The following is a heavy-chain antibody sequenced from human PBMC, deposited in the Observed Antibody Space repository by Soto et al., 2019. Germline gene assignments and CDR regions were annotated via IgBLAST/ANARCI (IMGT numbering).Heavy chain of an antibody. J-gene: IGHJ6*03. D-gene: IGHD1-26*01. CDR1: GGSISISNW. Sequence: QVQLQESGPGLVKPSETLSLTCAVSGGSISISNWWSWVRQTPGKGLEWIGQIHHSGSTNYSPSLTSRVTISVDKSKNHFSLTMNSVTAADTAVYYCARGGYYFYMDVWGKGTTVTVSS. CDR2: IHHSGST. V-gene: IGHV4-4*02. CDR3: ARGGYYFYMDV.